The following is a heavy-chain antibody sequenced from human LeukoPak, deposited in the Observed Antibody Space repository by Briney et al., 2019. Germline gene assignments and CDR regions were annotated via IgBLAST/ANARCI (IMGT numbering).Heavy chain of an antibody. CDR2: IIPILGIA. CDR1: GGTFSSYA. Sequence: ASVKVSCKASGGTFSSYAISWVRQAPGQGLEWMGRIIPILGIANYAQKFQGRVTITADKSTSTAYMELSSVTAADTAVYYCAHSWDITTAGPNWFDPWGQGTLVTVSS. CDR3: AHSWDITTAGPNWFDP. J-gene: IGHJ5*02. V-gene: IGHV1-69*04. D-gene: IGHD1-1*01.